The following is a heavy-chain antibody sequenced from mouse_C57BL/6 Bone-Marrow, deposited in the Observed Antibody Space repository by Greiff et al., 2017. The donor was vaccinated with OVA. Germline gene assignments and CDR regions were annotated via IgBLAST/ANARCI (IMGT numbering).Heavy chain of an antibody. V-gene: IGHV1-64*01. J-gene: IGHJ2*01. CDR2: IHPNSGST. CDR3: ARLLLRYYFDY. D-gene: IGHD1-1*01. Sequence: VQLQQPGAELVKPGASVKLSCKASGYTFTSYWMHWVKQRPGQGLEWIGMIHPNSGSTNYNEKFKRKATLTVDKSSSTAYMQLSSLTSEDSAVYYCARLLLRYYFDYWGQGTTLTVSS. CDR1: GYTFTSYW.